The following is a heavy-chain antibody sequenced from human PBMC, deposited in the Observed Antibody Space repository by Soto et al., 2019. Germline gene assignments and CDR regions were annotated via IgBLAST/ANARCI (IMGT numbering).Heavy chain of an antibody. D-gene: IGHD2-8*01. CDR2: VSSISSYI. CDR3: ARDRGRHNGYDRGQIYFDY. Sequence: QVHLVQSGGGLVKPGGSLRLSCAVSGFTFSDYYMSWIRQAPGKGLEWISYVSSISSYINYRDSVKGRFSISRDNAKNLLYLQMNSLRVEDTAVYYCARDRGRHNGYDRGQIYFDYWGQGALVTVSS. CDR1: GFTFSDYY. V-gene: IGHV3-11*05. J-gene: IGHJ4*02.